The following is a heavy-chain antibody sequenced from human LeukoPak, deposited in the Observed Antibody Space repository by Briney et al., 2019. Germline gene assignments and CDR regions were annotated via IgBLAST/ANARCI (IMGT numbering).Heavy chain of an antibody. CDR3: ARDSRRGGYSYGYYYYYYMDV. CDR1: GYTFTCYY. V-gene: IGHV1-2*02. D-gene: IGHD5-18*01. Sequence: ASVKVSCKASGYTFTCYYMHWVGQAPGQGGEWMGWINPNSGGTNYVQKFQGRVTMTRDTSIRTAYMEMSRLRSDDTAVYYCARDSRRGGYSYGYYYYYYMDVWGKGTSVTISS. J-gene: IGHJ6*03. CDR2: INPNSGGT.